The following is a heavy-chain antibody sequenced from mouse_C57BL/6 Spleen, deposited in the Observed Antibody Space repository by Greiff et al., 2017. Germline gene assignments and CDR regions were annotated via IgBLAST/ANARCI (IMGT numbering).Heavy chain of an antibody. Sequence: QVQLQQPGAELVKPGASVKVSCKASGYTFTSYWMHWVKQRPGQGLEWIGRIHPSDSDTNYNQKFKGKATLTADKSSSTAYMQLSSLTSEDSAVYYCALIYDGYYGGFIFDYWGQGTTLTVSS. D-gene: IGHD2-3*01. CDR2: IHPSDSDT. CDR1: GYTFTSYW. J-gene: IGHJ2*01. V-gene: IGHV1-74*01. CDR3: ALIYDGYYGGFIFDY.